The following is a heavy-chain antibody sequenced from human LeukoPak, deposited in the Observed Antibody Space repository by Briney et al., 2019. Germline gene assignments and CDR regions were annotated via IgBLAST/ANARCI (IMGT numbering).Heavy chain of an antibody. D-gene: IGHD4-17*01. CDR2: INPSGGST. V-gene: IGHV1-46*01. Sequence: ASVKVSCKASGYTFTGYYMHWVRQAPGQGLEWMGIINPSGGSTSYAQKFQGRVTLTRDTSTSTVYMELSSLRSEDTAVYYCARDQTYGDYGGIPDHWGQGTLVTVSS. CDR3: ARDQTYGDYGGIPDH. CDR1: GYTFTGYY. J-gene: IGHJ4*02.